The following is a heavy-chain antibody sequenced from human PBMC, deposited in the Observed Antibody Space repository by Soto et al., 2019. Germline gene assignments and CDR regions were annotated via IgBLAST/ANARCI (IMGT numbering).Heavy chain of an antibody. J-gene: IGHJ4*02. CDR2: INHSGST. Sequence: SETLSLTCAVYGGSFSGYYWSWIRQPPGKGLEWIGEINHSGSTNYNPSLKSRVTISVDTSKNQFSLKLSSVTAADTAVYYCARGGAEGIAAAGPTDYWGQGTLVTVSS. CDR3: ARGGAEGIAAAGPTDY. CDR1: GGSFSGYY. D-gene: IGHD6-13*01. V-gene: IGHV4-34*01.